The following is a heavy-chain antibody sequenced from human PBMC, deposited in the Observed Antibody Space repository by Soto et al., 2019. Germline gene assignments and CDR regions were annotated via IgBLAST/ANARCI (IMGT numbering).Heavy chain of an antibody. J-gene: IGHJ4*02. CDR2: ISYDGSNK. CDR1: GFTFSSYG. CDR3: AKEYLYYYDSSGYYYDY. D-gene: IGHD3-22*01. Sequence: GSLRLSCAASGFTFSSYGMHWVRQAPGKGLEWVAVISYDGSNKYYADSVKGRFTISRDNSKNTLYLQMNSLRAEDTAVYYCAKEYLYYYDSSGYYYDYWGQGTLVTVSS. V-gene: IGHV3-30*18.